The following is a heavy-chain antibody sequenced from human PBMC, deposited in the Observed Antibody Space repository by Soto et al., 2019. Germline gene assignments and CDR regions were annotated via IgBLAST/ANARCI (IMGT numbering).Heavy chain of an antibody. CDR1: GFTFSDYW. CDR2: IKQDGSEK. CDR3: ATIGDVTFHY. Sequence: GGSLILSCTVSGFTFSDYWMSWVRQAPGKGLEWVANIKQDGSEKYYVDSVKGRFTISRDNAKNSLYLQMDSLRVEDTAVYYCATIGDVTFHYWGQGTPVTVSS. V-gene: IGHV3-7*02. J-gene: IGHJ4*02. D-gene: IGHD4-4*01.